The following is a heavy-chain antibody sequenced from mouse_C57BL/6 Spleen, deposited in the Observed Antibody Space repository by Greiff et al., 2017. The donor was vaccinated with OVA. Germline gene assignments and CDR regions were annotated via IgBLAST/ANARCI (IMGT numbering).Heavy chain of an antibody. V-gene: IGHV5-17*01. J-gene: IGHJ4*01. D-gene: IGHD2-14*01. Sequence: EVHLVESGGGLVKPGGSLKLSCAASGFTFSDYGMHWVRQAPEKGLEWVAYISSGSSTIYYADTVKGRFTISRDNAKNTLFLQMTSLRSEDTAMYYCARGTRSYAMDYWGQGTSVTVSS. CDR2: ISSGSSTI. CDR3: ARGTRSYAMDY. CDR1: GFTFSDYG.